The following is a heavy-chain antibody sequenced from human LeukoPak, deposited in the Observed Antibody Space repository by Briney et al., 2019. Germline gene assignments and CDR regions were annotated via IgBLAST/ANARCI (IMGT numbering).Heavy chain of an antibody. V-gene: IGHV4-59*01. Sequence: PSETLSLTCTVSGGSISSYYWSWIRQPPGKGLEWIGYIYYSGSTNYNPSLKSRVTISVDTSKKQFSLKLSYVTAADTAVYYCARSKDILTGYCFDYWGQGTLVTVSS. CDR1: GGSISSYY. J-gene: IGHJ4*02. CDR2: IYYSGST. D-gene: IGHD3-9*01. CDR3: ARSKDILTGYCFDY.